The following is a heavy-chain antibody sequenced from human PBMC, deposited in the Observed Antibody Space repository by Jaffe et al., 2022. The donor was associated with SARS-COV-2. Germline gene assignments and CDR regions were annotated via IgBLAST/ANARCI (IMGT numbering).Heavy chain of an antibody. J-gene: IGHJ5*02. CDR2: IYWDDDK. CDR3: LRIIYDYDAYEA. D-gene: IGHD4-17*01. V-gene: IGHV2-5*02. Sequence: QVTLKESGPPLVKPTETLTLTCTFSGFSLNTGGVGVGWIRQPPGKALEWLGVIYWDDDKQYSPSLRHRLTITKDTAENQVVLTMTAVDPGDTATYYCLRIIYDYDAYEAWGQGTLVTVSS. CDR1: GFSLNTGGVG.